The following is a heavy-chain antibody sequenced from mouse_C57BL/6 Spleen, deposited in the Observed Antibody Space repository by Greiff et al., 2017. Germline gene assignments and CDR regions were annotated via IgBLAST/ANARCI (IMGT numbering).Heavy chain of an antibody. CDR2: INPSSGYT. CDR1: GYTFTSYT. Sequence: QVQLQQSGAELARPGASVKMSCKASGYTFTSYTMHWVKQRPGQGLEWIGYINPSSGYTKYNQKFKDKATLTADKSSSTAYMQLSSLTSEDSAVYYCARDGSRNWYFDVWGTGTTVTVSS. CDR3: ARDGSRNWYFDV. D-gene: IGHD1-1*01. V-gene: IGHV1-4*01. J-gene: IGHJ1*03.